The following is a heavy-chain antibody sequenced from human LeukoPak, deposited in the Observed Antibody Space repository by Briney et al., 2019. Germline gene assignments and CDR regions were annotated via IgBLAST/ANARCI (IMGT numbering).Heavy chain of an antibody. V-gene: IGHV1-2*02. CDR2: INPNSGGT. CDR3: AREEVAVAARYYYYYGMDV. CDR1: GYTFTVYY. D-gene: IGHD6-19*01. Sequence: GASVKVSCKASGYTFTVYYMHWVRQAPGQGLEWMGWINPNSGGTNYAQKFQGRVTMTRDTSISTAYMELSRLRSDDTAVYYCAREEVAVAARYYYYYGMDVWGQGTTVTVSS. J-gene: IGHJ6*02.